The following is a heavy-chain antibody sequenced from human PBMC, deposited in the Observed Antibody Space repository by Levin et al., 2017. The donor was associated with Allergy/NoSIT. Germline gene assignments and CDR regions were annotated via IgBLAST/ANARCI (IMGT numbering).Heavy chain of an antibody. CDR3: ARDVGELSPYYGLDV. Sequence: SETLSLTCTVSGGSISPLYWSWIRQPPGRRLEWIGYIDDSGNTNYAPSLKSRISMSVDTSRNQFSLKVHSVTAADTAVYYCARDVGELSPYYGLDVWGQGTTVTVSS. CDR1: GGSISPLY. CDR2: IDDSGNT. V-gene: IGHV4-59*11. J-gene: IGHJ6*02. D-gene: IGHD3-10*01.